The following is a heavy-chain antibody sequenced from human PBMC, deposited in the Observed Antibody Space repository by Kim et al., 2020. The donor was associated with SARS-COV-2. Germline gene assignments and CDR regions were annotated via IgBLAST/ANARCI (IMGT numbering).Heavy chain of an antibody. D-gene: IGHD3-9*01. Sequence: GGSLRLSCAASGFTFSSYDMSWVRQAPGKGPEWVSVITYNGSSKYYADSVKGRFTISRDNSKNTLYLQMNSLRAEDTAVYYCAKPLVIGKHWFDPCGQGTLVTVSS. CDR1: GFTFSSYD. CDR2: ITYNGSSK. V-gene: IGHV3-30*18. J-gene: IGHJ5*02. CDR3: AKPLVIGKHWFDP.